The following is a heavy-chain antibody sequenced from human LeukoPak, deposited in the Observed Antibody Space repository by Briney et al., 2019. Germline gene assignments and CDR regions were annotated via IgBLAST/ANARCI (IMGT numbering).Heavy chain of an antibody. CDR3: ARGGGAYCGSDCHRNFDY. Sequence: GGSLRLSCAASGLTVSTDYMSWVRQAPGKGLGWVSVIYSGGSTYYTDSVKGRFTISRDNSKNTLYLQMNSLRAEDTAVYYCARGGGAYCGSDCHRNFDYWGQGTLVTVSS. V-gene: IGHV3-53*01. D-gene: IGHD2-21*02. CDR1: GLTVSTDY. CDR2: IYSGGST. J-gene: IGHJ4*02.